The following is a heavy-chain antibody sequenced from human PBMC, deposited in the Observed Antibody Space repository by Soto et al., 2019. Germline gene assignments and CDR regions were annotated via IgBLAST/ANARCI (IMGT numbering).Heavy chain of an antibody. CDR1: GFTFSYYP. Sequence: GGSLRLSCEASGFTFSYYPIHWVRQAPGKGLDWVAVISDDGTNKYYADSVKGRFTISRDNSRNTLYLQMDSLRAEDTAVYYCARDWDYYDSSGYLEYWGQGTLVTVSS. CDR2: ISDDGTNK. V-gene: IGHV3-30-3*01. CDR3: ARDWDYYDSSGYLEY. D-gene: IGHD3-22*01. J-gene: IGHJ4*02.